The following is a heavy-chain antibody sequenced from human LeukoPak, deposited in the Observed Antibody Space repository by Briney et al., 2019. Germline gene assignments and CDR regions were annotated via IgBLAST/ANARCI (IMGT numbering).Heavy chain of an antibody. J-gene: IGHJ4*02. Sequence: GSLRLPCAASGFTFTSYAMSWVRQAPGKGLEWVSVIYSGGSTYYADSVKGRFTISRDNSKNTLYLRMNSLRAEDTAVYYCARVLSILTRVDYWGQGTLVTVSS. V-gene: IGHV3-53*01. CDR3: ARVLSILTRVDY. CDR2: IYSGGST. CDR1: GFTFTSYA. D-gene: IGHD3-9*01.